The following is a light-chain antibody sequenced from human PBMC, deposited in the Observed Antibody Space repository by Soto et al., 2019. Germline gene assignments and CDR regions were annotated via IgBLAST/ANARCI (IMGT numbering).Light chain of an antibody. CDR3: QQLNSYLPT. V-gene: IGKV1-9*01. J-gene: IGKJ5*01. Sequence: DIQVTQSPSSLSASVGDRVTITCRASQSIRTYLNGYRQKPGKAPKLLSYAASTLQSGVPSRFSGSGSGTEFTLTISSLQPEDFATYYCQQLNSYLPTFGQGTRLEIK. CDR1: QSIRTY. CDR2: AAS.